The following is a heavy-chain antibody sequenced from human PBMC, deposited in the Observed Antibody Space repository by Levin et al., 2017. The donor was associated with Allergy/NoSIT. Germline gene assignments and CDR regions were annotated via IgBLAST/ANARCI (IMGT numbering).Heavy chain of an antibody. CDR2: IYYSGST. J-gene: IGHJ4*02. CDR3: ARRLSLNSGYDPFDY. Sequence: SETLSLTCTVSGGSISSSSYYWGWIRQPPGKGLEWIGSIYYSGSTYYNPSLKSRVTISVDTSKNQFSLKLSSVTAADTAVYYCARRLSLNSGYDPFDYWGQGTLVTVSS. V-gene: IGHV4-39*01. CDR1: GGSISSSSYY. D-gene: IGHD5-12*01.